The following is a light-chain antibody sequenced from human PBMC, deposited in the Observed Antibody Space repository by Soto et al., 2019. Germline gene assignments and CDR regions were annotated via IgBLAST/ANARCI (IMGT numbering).Light chain of an antibody. J-gene: IGKJ5*01. CDR3: QHYHSGHRIA. V-gene: IGKV3-20*01. CDR1: QIGSGNY. CDR2: ATS. Sequence: ELVLTQSPGTLSLSPGDSAALPCKASQIGSGNYLSWYQQKSGQAPRLLIYATSTRAPGIPDRFSGSGSETDFTLTINRLEPEDFALYYCQHYHSGHRIAFGQGTRLEIK.